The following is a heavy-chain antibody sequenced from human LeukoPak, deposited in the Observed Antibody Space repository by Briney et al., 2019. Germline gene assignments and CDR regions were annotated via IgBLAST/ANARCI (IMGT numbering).Heavy chain of an antibody. CDR1: GYTFTDYY. D-gene: IGHD3-16*01. V-gene: IGHV1-2*02. CDR3: AALGDPYATLTYYYYMDV. Sequence: AASVKVSCKASGYTFTDYYMHWVRQAPGQGLEWMGWIKPNNGDTNYVKKFQGRVTMTRDTSISTAYMELSRLSSDDTAMYYCAALGDPYATLTYYYYMDVWGTGTTVTVSS. CDR2: IKPNNGDT. J-gene: IGHJ6*03.